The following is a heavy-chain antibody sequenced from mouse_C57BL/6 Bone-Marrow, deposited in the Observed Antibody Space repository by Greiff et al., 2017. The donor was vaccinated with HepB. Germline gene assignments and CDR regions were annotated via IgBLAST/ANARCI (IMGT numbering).Heavy chain of an antibody. D-gene: IGHD4-1*01. CDR3: ARRTLGRGYAMGY. CDR1: GYTFTSYW. J-gene: IGHJ4*01. V-gene: IGHV1-64*01. CDR2: IHPNSGST. Sequence: QVQLQQPGAELVKPGASVKLSCKASGYTFTSYWMHWVKQRPGQGLEWIGMIHPNSGSTNYNEKFKSKATLTVDKSSSTAYMQLSSLTSEDSAVYDCARRTLGRGYAMGYGGQGTSVTVSS.